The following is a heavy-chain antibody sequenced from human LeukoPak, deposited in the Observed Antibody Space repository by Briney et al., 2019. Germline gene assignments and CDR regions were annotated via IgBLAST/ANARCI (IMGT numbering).Heavy chain of an antibody. V-gene: IGHV4-59*08. D-gene: IGHD5-18*01. CDR2: IYYSGST. CDR3: ATYSYGYYFDY. J-gene: IGHJ4*02. Sequence: PSETLSLTCTVSGGSISSYYWSWIRQPPGKGLEWIGCIYYSGSTNYNPSLKSRVTISVDTSKNQFSLKLSSVTAADTAVYYCATYSYGYYFDYWGQGTLVTVSS. CDR1: GGSISSYY.